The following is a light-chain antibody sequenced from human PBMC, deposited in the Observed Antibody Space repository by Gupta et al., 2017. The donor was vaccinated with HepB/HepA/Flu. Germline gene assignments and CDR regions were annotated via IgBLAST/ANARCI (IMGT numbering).Light chain of an antibody. J-gene: IGKJ3*01. Sequence: DIQMTQSPSSLSASVGDRVTITCRASQSISSYLNWYQQKPGKAPKLLIYAASSLQSGVPSRFSGSGSGTXFTLTIXRRLPADFATYYCQQRYSTPPTFGXGTKVDIK. CDR1: QSISSY. V-gene: IGKV1-39*01. CDR3: QQRYSTPPT. CDR2: AAS.